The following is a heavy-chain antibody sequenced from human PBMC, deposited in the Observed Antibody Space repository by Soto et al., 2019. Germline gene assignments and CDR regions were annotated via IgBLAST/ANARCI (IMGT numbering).Heavy chain of an antibody. Sequence: QVQLEQSGAEVKKSGSSVKISCKASGVTFNSYALSWVRQAPGQGLEWMGGIIPVFDKPTYAQKFQGRVTITADESTNTGSMALSSLRSEDTAVSSCAGTSWHYYYGMDLWGQGTTVTVSS. D-gene: IGHD1-1*01. CDR2: IIPVFDKP. CDR3: AGTSWHYYYGMDL. V-gene: IGHV1-69*19. CDR1: GVTFNSYA. J-gene: IGHJ6*02.